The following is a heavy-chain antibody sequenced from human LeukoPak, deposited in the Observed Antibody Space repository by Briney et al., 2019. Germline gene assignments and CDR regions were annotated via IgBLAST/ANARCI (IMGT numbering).Heavy chain of an antibody. CDR1: GGSISSSSYY. Sequence: PSETLSLTCTVSGGSISSSSYYWGWIRQPPGKGLEWIGSIYYSGSTYYNPSLKSRVTISVDTSKNQFSLKLSSVTAADTAVYYCARGITGTTFFDYWGQGTLVTVSS. D-gene: IGHD1-7*01. J-gene: IGHJ4*02. CDR3: ARGITGTTFFDY. CDR2: IYYSGST. V-gene: IGHV4-39*01.